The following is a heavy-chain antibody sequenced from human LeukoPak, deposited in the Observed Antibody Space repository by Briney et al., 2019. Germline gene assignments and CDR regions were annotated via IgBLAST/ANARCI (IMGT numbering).Heavy chain of an antibody. V-gene: IGHV3-33*01. CDR2: IWYDGSNK. J-gene: IGHJ4*02. D-gene: IGHD3-10*01. Sequence: GRSLRLSCAASGFTFSSYGMHWVRQAPGKGLEWVAVIWYDGSNKYYADSVKGRFTISRDNSKNTLYLQMNSLRAEDTAVYYCASSSMVRGVIITPPDYWGQGTLVTVSS. CDR3: ASSSMVRGVIITPPDY. CDR1: GFTFSSYG.